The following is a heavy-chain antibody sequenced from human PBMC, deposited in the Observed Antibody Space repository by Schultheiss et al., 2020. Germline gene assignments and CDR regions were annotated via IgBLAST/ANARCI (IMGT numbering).Heavy chain of an antibody. Sequence: GGSLRLSCAASGFTFDDYAMHWVRQAPGKGLEWVSGISWNSGSIGYADSVKGRFTISRENAKNSLYLQMNSLRAGDTAVYYCARAPIGMGFDYWGQGTLVTVSS. CDR1: GFTFDDYA. D-gene: IGHD1-26*01. J-gene: IGHJ4*02. CDR2: ISWNSGSI. CDR3: ARAPIGMGFDY. V-gene: IGHV3-9*01.